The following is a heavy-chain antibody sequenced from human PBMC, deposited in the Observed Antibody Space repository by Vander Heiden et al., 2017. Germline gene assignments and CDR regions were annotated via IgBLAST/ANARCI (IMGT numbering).Heavy chain of an antibody. CDR2: IWYDGTSK. V-gene: IGHV3-33*01. CDR1: GFTFNNFG. CDR3: ARDKSLFDY. Sequence: QVQLVESGGGVVQPVRSLRLSCAASGFTFNNFGMHWVRQAPGKGLEWVALIWYDGTSKYYADSVKGRFTISRDNSQNTLYLQMTSLRADDTAVYYCARDKSLFDYWGQGTLVTVSS. J-gene: IGHJ4*02.